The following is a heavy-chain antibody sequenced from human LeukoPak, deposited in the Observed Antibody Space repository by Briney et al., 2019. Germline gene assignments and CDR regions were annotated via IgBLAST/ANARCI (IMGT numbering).Heavy chain of an antibody. Sequence: HPGGSLRLPCAASGFTFSSYAMSWVRQAPGKGLEWVSAISGSGGSTYYADSVKGRFTISRDNSKNTLYLQMNSLRAEDTAVYYCAKDRRGYSGYADYWGQGTLVTVSS. D-gene: IGHD5-12*01. V-gene: IGHV3-23*01. CDR1: GFTFSSYA. J-gene: IGHJ4*02. CDR3: AKDRRGYSGYADY. CDR2: ISGSGGST.